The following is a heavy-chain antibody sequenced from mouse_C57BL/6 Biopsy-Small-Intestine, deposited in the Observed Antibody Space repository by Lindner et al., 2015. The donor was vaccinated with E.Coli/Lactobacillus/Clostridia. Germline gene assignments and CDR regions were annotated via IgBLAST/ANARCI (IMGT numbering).Heavy chain of an antibody. CDR2: IRSKSSNYAT. J-gene: IGHJ3*01. V-gene: IGHV10-3*01. Sequence: VQLQESGGGLVQPKGSLKLSCAASGFTFNTYAMHWVRQAPGKGLEWFARIRSKSSNYATYYADSVKDRFTIFRDDSQSMLYLQMNNLKTEDTAMYYCVREIYYDYSWFAYWGQGTLVTVSA. CDR3: VREIYYDYSWFAY. D-gene: IGHD2-4*01. CDR1: GFTFNTYA.